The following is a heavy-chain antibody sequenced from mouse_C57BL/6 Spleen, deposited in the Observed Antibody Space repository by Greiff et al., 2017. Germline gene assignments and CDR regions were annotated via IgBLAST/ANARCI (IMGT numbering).Heavy chain of an antibody. Sequence: QVQLQQSGPELVKPGASVKISCKASGYAFSSSWMNWVKQRPGKGLEWIGRIYPGDGDTNYNGKFKGKATLTADKSSSTAYMQLSILTSEDSAVYFCARSSTVVATDYWGQGTTLTVSS. J-gene: IGHJ2*01. CDR2: IYPGDGDT. CDR3: ARSSTVVATDY. V-gene: IGHV1-82*01. CDR1: GYAFSSSW. D-gene: IGHD1-1*01.